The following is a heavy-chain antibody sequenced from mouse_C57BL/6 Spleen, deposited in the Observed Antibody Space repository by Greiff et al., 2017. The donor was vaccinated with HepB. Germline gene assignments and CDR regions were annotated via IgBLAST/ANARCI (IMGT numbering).Heavy chain of an antibody. J-gene: IGHJ3*01. CDR3: ARGYGYGLAY. Sequence: QVQLQQPGAELVMPGASVKLSCKASGYTFTSYWMHWVKQRPGQGLEWIGEIDPSDSYTNYNQKFKGKSTLTVDKSSSTAYMQLSSLTSVDSAVYYCARGYGYGLAYWGQGTLVTVSA. CDR2: IDPSDSYT. V-gene: IGHV1-69*01. D-gene: IGHD2-2*01. CDR1: GYTFTSYW.